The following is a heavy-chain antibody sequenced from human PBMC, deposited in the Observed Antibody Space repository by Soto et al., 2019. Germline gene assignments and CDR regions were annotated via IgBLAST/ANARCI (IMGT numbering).Heavy chain of an antibody. J-gene: IGHJ4*02. Sequence: EVQLLESGGDLVQPGGSLRLSCAASGLTFSNYAMSWVRQAPGKGLEWVSLIRGSGGPTNYADSVKGRFTVSRDNSKNMLFLQMNSLRAEDTAVYYCVKDFRGGYDWTHDWGQGTVVTVSS. CDR1: GLTFSNYA. V-gene: IGHV3-23*01. CDR2: IRGSGGPT. CDR3: VKDFRGGYDWTHD. D-gene: IGHD5-12*01.